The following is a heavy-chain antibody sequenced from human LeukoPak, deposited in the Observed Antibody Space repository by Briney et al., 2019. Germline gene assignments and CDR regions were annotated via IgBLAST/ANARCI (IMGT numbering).Heavy chain of an antibody. CDR1: GYTFTGYY. V-gene: IGHV1-2*02. CDR2: INPNSGGT. J-gene: IGHJ4*02. D-gene: IGHD3-9*01. CDR3: ARGPPDYYDILTGYYEPLIDY. Sequence: GASVKVSCKASGYTFTGYYMHSVRQAPGQGLEWMGWINPNSGGTNYAQKFQGRVTMTRDTSISTAYMELSRLRSDDTAVYYCARGPPDYYDILTGYYEPLIDYWGQGTLVTVSS.